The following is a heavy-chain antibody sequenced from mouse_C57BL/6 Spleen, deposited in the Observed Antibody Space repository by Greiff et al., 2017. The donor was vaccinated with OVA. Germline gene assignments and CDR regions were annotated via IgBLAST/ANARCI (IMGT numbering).Heavy chain of an antibody. CDR2: INPYNGGT. D-gene: IGHD1-1*01. J-gene: IGHJ2*01. Sequence: EVQLKQSGPVLVKPGASVKMSCKASGYTFTDYYMNWVKQSHGKSLEWIGVINPYNGGTSYNQKFKGKATLTVDKSSSTAYMELNSLTSEDSAVYYCARITTVVVGDYWGQGTTLTVSS. CDR3: ARITTVVVGDY. CDR1: GYTFTDYY. V-gene: IGHV1-19*01.